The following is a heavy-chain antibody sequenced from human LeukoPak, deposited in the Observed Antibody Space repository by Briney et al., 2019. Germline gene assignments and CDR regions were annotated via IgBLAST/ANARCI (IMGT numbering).Heavy chain of an antibody. Sequence: SETLSLTCTVSGYSISSGYYWGWIRQPPGKGLEWIGSIYYSGSTYYNPSLKSRVTISVDTSKNQFSLKLSSVTAADTAVYYCARVEGGALGYWGQGTLVTVSS. CDR3: ARVEGGALGY. D-gene: IGHD3-16*01. CDR2: IYYSGST. V-gene: IGHV4-38-2*02. J-gene: IGHJ4*02. CDR1: GYSISSGYY.